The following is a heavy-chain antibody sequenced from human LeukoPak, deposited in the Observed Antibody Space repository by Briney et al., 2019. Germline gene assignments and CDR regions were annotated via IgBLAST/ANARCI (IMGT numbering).Heavy chain of an antibody. CDR2: IIPIFGTA. D-gene: IGHD3-22*01. CDR3: DTYYYDSSGYYFDY. Sequence: ASVKVSCKASGGAFSSYAISWVRQAPGQGLEWMGGIIPIFGTANYAQKFQGRVTITADESTSTAYMELSSLRSEDTAVYYCDTYYYDSSGYYFDYWGQGTLVTVSS. J-gene: IGHJ4*02. V-gene: IGHV1-69*13. CDR1: GGAFSSYA.